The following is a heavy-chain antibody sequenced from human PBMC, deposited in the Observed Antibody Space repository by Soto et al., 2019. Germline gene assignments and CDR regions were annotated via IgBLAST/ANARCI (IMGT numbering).Heavy chain of an antibody. CDR3: AKVRYSSPMGYYYGMDV. CDR1: RVAFSKFI. CDR2: IIPIFGTA. D-gene: IGHD6-19*01. J-gene: IGHJ6*02. Sequence: AASVKVSCKASRVAFSKFIVTRVRQAPGLGLEWVGGIIPIFGTANYAQKFQGRVTITADESTSTSYMEVNNLRSEDTAVYYCAKVRYSSPMGYYYGMDVWGQGTTATVS. V-gene: IGHV1-69*13.